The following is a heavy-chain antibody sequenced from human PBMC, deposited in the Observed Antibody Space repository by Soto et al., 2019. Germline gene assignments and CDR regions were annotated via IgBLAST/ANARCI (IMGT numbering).Heavy chain of an antibody. Sequence: GGSLRLSCAASGFTFSNYTMHRVRQAPGKGLEWVALISYDEIDKYFADAVKGRFTISRDNSKNTLYLQMDSLRAEDTAVYYCAGRSGSSDYWGRGTLVTVSS. CDR2: ISYDEIDK. CDR3: AGRSGSSDY. V-gene: IGHV3-30*04. CDR1: GFTFSNYT. J-gene: IGHJ4*02. D-gene: IGHD3-10*01.